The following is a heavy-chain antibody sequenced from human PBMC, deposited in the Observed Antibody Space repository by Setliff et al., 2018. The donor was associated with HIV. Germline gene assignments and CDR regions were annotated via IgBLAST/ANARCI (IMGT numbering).Heavy chain of an antibody. Sequence: SETLSLTCTVSGYSISSGYYWSWIRQPPGKGLEWIGYIYSSGSTNYNPSLKSRVTISVDTSKNQFSLNLSSVTAADTAVYYCARSLGTIWGYDYWGQGTLVTVSS. D-gene: IGHD3-9*01. CDR2: IYSSGST. CDR1: GYSISSGYY. J-gene: IGHJ4*02. CDR3: ARSLGTIWGYDY. V-gene: IGHV4-61*01.